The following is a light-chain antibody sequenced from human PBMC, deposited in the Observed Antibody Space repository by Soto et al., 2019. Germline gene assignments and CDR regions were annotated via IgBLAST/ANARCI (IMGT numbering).Light chain of an antibody. Sequence: QSVLTQPASVSGSPGQSITISCTGTASDVGGYENVSWYQQHPGTAPKLIIYDVTYRPSGVSDRFSASKSGNTASLAISGLQAEDEADYYCSSSYGRRYIALFGGGTKLTVL. J-gene: IGLJ3*02. V-gene: IGLV2-14*03. CDR1: ASDVGGYEN. CDR2: DVT. CDR3: SSSYGRRYIAL.